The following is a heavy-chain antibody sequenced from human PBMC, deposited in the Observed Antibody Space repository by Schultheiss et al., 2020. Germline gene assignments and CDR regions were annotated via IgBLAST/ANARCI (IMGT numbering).Heavy chain of an antibody. CDR1: GGSISSYY. CDR3: ARIGRRFLGYYYYMDV. CDR2: IYTSGST. V-gene: IGHV4-4*07. D-gene: IGHD3-3*01. Sequence: SETLSLTCTVSGGSISSYYWSWIRQPAGKGLEWIGRIYTSGSTNYNPSLKSRVTISVDTSKNQFSLKLSSVTAADTAVYYCARIGRRFLGYYYYMDVWGKGTTVTVSS. J-gene: IGHJ6*03.